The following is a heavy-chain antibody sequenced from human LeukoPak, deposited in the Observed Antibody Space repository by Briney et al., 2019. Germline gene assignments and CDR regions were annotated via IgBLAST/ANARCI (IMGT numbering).Heavy chain of an antibody. CDR2: INQEASEK. CDR1: GFKFSRYW. D-gene: IGHD3/OR15-3a*01. V-gene: IGHV3-7*01. CDR3: ARPFSDLVSSDY. J-gene: IGHJ4*02. Sequence: PGGSLRLSCAASGFKFSRYWMSWVRQAPGKGLEWVANINQEASEKYYVDSETGGFTISRDNPKNSLYLQMNPLRVEDTAVYYCARPFSDLVSSDYWVQGILVTVSS.